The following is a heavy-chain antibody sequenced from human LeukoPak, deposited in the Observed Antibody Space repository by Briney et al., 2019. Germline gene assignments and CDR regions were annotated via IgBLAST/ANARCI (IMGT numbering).Heavy chain of an antibody. V-gene: IGHV3-53*01. CDR2: IYSGGNT. D-gene: IGHD1-26*01. J-gene: IGHJ3*02. CDR1: GFTASSNS. Sequence: GGSLRLSCTVSGFTASSNSWSWVRQAPGKGLEWVSFIYSGGNTHYSDSVTGRFTISRDNSKNTLYLQMNSLRAEDTAVYYCARGGSYLSAFDIWGQGTMVAVSS. CDR3: ARGGSYLSAFDI.